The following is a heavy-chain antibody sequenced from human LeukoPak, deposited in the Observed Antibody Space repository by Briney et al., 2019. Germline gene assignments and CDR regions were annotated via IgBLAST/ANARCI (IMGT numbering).Heavy chain of an antibody. CDR1: GNTFTGYY. J-gene: IGHJ4*02. D-gene: IGHD4-17*01. V-gene: IGHV1-2*02. CDR3: ARSRNSHDYGDYYFDC. Sequence: ASVKVSCKASGNTFTGYYIHWVRQAPGHGLEWIGWINPNSGGTNYAQEFQGRVTMTRDTSISTANMELRLRSDDTAVYYCARSRNSHDYGDYYFDCWGQGTLVTVSS. CDR2: INPNSGGT.